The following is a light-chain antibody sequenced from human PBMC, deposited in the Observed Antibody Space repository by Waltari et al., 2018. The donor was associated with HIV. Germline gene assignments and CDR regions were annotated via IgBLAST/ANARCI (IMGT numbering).Light chain of an antibody. CDR1: QSVRSSF. J-gene: IGKJ2*01. Sequence: LAPRERVTLSCRASQSVRSSFLNWYQQKPGQAPRLLIYGASTRATSIPARFSGSGSGTDFTLTISSVQPEDFAVHFCQQEYNLQYTFGQGTKLEIK. CDR3: QQEYNLQYT. V-gene: IGKV3D-7*01. CDR2: GAS.